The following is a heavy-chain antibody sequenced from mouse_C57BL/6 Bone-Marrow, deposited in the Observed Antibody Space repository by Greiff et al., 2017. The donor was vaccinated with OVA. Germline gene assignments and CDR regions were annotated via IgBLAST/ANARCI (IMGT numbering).Heavy chain of an antibody. CDR1: GYSITSGYY. J-gene: IGHJ4*01. V-gene: IGHV3-6*01. D-gene: IGHD1-1*01. CDR3: ASLITTVVANGDYAMDY. Sequence: DVQLQESGPGLVKPSQSLSLTCSVTGYSITSGYYWNWIRQFPGNKLEWMGYISYDGSNNYNPSLKNRISITRDTSKNQFFLKLNSVTTEDTATYYCASLITTVVANGDYAMDYWGQGTSVTVSS. CDR2: ISYDGSN.